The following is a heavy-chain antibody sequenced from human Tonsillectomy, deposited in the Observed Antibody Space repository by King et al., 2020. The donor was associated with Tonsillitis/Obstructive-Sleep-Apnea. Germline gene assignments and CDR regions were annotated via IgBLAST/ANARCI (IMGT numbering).Heavy chain of an antibody. Sequence: VQLVESGGGLVQPGRSLRLSCAASGFNFDDYAMHWVRQAPGKGLECVSGISWNSGSIGYADSVKGRFTISRDNAKNSLYLQINSLRVEDTALSYCSKGAAGGTESYFDYWGQGTLVTVSS. D-gene: IGHD6-13*01. CDR2: ISWNSGSI. J-gene: IGHJ4*02. V-gene: IGHV3-9*01. CDR3: SKGAAGGTESYFDY. CDR1: GFNFDDYA.